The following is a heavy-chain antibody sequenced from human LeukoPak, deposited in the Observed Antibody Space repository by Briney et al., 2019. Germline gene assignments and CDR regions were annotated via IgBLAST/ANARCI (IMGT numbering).Heavy chain of an antibody. J-gene: IGHJ6*02. D-gene: IGHD6-13*01. CDR2: IIPIFGTA. CDR3: ARGYSSSWYALNEYYYYGMDV. V-gene: IGHV1-69*06. CDR1: GGTFSSYA. Sequence: GASVKVSCKASGGTFSSYAISWVRQAPGQGLEWMGGIIPIFGTANYAQKFQGRVTITADKSTSTAYMELSSLRSEDTAVYYCARGYSSSWYALNEYYYYGMDVWGQGTTVTVSS.